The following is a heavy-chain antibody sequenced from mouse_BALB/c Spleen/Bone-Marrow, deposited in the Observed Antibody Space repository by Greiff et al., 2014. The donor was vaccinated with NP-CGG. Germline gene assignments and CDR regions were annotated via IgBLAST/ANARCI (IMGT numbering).Heavy chain of an antibody. CDR1: GYTFTAYV. Sequence: VQLKESGPELIKPGASVKMSCKASGYTFTAYVMHWVKQKPGQGLEWIGYINPYNDGTNYNEKFKGKATLTSDKSSRTAYMELSSLTSEDSAVYYCAREGWLLRFEYWGQGTTLTVSS. V-gene: IGHV1-14*01. CDR2: INPYNDGT. CDR3: AREGWLLRFEY. J-gene: IGHJ2*01. D-gene: IGHD2-3*01.